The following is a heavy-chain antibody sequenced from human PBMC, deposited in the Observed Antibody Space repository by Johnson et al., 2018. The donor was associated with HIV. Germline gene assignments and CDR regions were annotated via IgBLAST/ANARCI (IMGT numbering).Heavy chain of an antibody. D-gene: IGHD3-10*01. CDR1: GFTVSSNY. J-gene: IGHJ3*02. V-gene: IGHV3-53*01. CDR2: IYSGGST. Sequence: EVQLLESGGGLVQPGRSLRLSCAASGFTVSSNYMSWVRQAPGKGLEWVSVIYSGGSTYYADSVKGRFTISRDNSKNTLYLQMNSLRAEDTAVYYCARRKVEVPNQWFDAFDIWGQGTMVTVSS. CDR3: ARRKVEVPNQWFDAFDI.